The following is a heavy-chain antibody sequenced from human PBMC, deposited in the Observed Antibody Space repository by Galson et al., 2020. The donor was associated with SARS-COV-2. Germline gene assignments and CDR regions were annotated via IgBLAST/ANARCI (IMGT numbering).Heavy chain of an antibody. CDR3: ARDINSGRSGYFDY. CDR2: IYYTGIT. V-gene: IGHV4-39*07. D-gene: IGHD1-26*01. CDR1: DDSIRSSGYH. J-gene: IGHJ4*02. Sequence: SETLSLTCTVSDDSIRSSGYHWGWIRQPPGKGLEWIGSIYYTGITYYNPSLKSRVTMSVDMSKNQFSLRLSSVTAADTAVYFCARDINSGRSGYFDYWGQGTLVAVSS.